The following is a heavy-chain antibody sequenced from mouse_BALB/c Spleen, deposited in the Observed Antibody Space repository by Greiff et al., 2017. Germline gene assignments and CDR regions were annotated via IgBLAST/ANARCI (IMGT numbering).Heavy chain of an antibody. J-gene: IGHJ2*01. CDR3: ARDPLPLIATVVGGYFDY. Sequence: EVQLQESGPGLVKPSQSLSLTCSVTSYSITSGYYWNWIRHLPGNKLEWMGYISYDGSNNYNPSLKNRISITRDTSKNQFFLKLNSVTTEDTATYYCARDPLPLIATVVGGYFDYWGQGTTLTVSS. CDR2: ISYDGSN. V-gene: IGHV3-6*02. CDR1: SYSITSGYY. D-gene: IGHD1-1*01.